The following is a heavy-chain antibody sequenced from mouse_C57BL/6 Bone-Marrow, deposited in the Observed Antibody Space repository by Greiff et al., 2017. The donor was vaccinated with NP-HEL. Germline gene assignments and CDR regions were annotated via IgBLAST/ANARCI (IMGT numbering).Heavy chain of an antibody. Sequence: QVQLKESGAELVRPGASVKLSCKASGYTFTDYYINWVKQRPGQGLEWIARIYPGSGNTYYNEKFKGKATLTAEKSSSTAYMQLSSLTSEDSAVYFCARGGYERYFDVWGTGTTVTVSS. D-gene: IGHD2-3*01. CDR1: GYTFTDYY. V-gene: IGHV1-76*01. CDR3: ARGGYERYFDV. CDR2: IYPGSGNT. J-gene: IGHJ1*03.